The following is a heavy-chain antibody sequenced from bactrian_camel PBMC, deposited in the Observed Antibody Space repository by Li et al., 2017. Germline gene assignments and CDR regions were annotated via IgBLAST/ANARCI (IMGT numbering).Heavy chain of an antibody. CDR3: AAHATYSGGYYTPFLSSNLRY. V-gene: IGHV3S31*01. J-gene: IGHJ4*01. CDR1: GFIFSNYP. CDR2: INPGGST. D-gene: IGHD2*01. Sequence: DVQLVESGGGLVQPGGSLRLSCAASGFIFSNYPMTWVRQAPGKGFEWVSTINPGGSTDYADSVRGRFTISRDNAKYTLYLHMNNLKPDDTAMYYCAAHATYSGGYYTPFLSSNLRYWGQGTQVTVS.